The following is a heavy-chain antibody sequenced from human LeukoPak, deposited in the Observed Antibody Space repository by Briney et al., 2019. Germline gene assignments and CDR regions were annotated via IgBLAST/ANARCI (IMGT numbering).Heavy chain of an antibody. D-gene: IGHD3/OR15-3a*01. CDR3: ARWTDWYFDL. CDR1: GFTFSTYA. CDR2: IIPSGGST. V-gene: IGHV3-23*01. Sequence: GGSLRLSCVVSGFTFSTYAMTWVRQAPGKGLEWVSTIIPSGGSTYYADSVKGRFTISRDNAKNLLYLQMNSLRAEDTAVYYCARWTDWYFDLWGRGTLVTVSS. J-gene: IGHJ2*01.